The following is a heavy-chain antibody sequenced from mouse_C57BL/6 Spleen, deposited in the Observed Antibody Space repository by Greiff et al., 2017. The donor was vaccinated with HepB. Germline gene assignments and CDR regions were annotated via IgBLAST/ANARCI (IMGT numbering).Heavy chain of an antibody. Sequence: VQLKESGPGMVKPSQSLSLTCTVTGYSITSGYDWHWIRHFPGNKLEWMGYISYSGSTNYNPSLKSRISITHDTSKNHFFLKLNSVTTEDTATYYGASGGAQARFAYWGQGTLVTVSA. V-gene: IGHV3-1*01. D-gene: IGHD3-2*02. J-gene: IGHJ3*01. CDR3: ASGGAQARFAY. CDR1: GYSITSGYD. CDR2: ISYSGST.